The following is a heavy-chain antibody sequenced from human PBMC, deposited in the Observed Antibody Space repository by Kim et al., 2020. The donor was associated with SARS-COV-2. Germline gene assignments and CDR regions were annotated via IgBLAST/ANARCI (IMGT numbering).Heavy chain of an antibody. CDR2: IYSGGST. CDR1: GFTVSSNY. Sequence: GGSLRLSCAASGFTVSSNYMSWVRQAPGKGLEWVSVIYSGGSTYYADAVKGRFTISRDNSKNTLYLQMNSLRAEDTAVYYCARGLGEGDYDLGEWAIDYWGQGTLVTVSS. CDR3: ARGLGEGDYDLGEWAIDY. V-gene: IGHV3-66*01. D-gene: IGHD3-16*01. J-gene: IGHJ4*02.